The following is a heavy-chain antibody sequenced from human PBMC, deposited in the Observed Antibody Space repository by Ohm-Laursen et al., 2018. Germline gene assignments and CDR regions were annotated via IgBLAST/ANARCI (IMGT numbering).Heavy chain of an antibody. CDR1: GFTFDDYG. V-gene: IGHV3-9*01. D-gene: IGHD2-2*02. J-gene: IGHJ1*01. CDR3: TKCGSSCYREYFHH. CDR2: ISWNSVNI. Sequence: SLRLSCTASGFTFDDYGMHWVRQGPGKGLEWVSGISWNSVNIAYADSVKGRFTISRDNAKNSLYLEMSSLRAEDTAVYYCTKCGSSCYREYFHHWGQGTLVTVSS.